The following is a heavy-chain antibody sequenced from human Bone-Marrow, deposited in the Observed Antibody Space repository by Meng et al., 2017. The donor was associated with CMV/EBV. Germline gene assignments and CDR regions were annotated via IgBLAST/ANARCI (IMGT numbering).Heavy chain of an antibody. Sequence: GGSLRLSCAASGFIFSEHWMSWVRQAPGKGLEWVANIKEDGSQKYYVDSVKGRFTISRDNADNSLYLQMNRLRAEDTAVYYCARDVGWFAHDYWGQGTLVTVSS. CDR2: IKEDGSQK. J-gene: IGHJ4*02. V-gene: IGHV3-7*01. D-gene: IGHD3-3*01. CDR3: ARDVGWFAHDY. CDR1: GFIFSEHW.